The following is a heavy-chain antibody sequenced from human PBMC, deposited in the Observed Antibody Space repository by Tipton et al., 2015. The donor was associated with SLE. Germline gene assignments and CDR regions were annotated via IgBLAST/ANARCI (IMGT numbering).Heavy chain of an antibody. V-gene: IGHV4-59*12. D-gene: IGHD2-15*01. CDR2: IYYSGST. CDR1: GGSISSYY. J-gene: IGHJ3*02. CDR3: AREGVIVVVVAATQGAFDI. Sequence: TLSLTCTVSGGSISSYYWSWIRQPPGKGLEWIGYIYYSGSTNYNPSLKSRVTISVDTSKNQFSLKLSSVTAADTAVYYCAREGVIVVVVAATQGAFDIWGQGTMVTVSS.